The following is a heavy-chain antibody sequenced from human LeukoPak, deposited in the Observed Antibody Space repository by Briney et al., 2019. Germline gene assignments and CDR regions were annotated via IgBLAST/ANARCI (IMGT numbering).Heavy chain of an antibody. CDR2: VKKDASEK. CDR3: VAYKFLLSWSAFDF. V-gene: IGHV3-7*01. Sequence: TGGSLRLSCAASGFTFSNNWMTWVRQAPGKGLEWVATVKKDASEKYYVDSVKGRFTISRDNAKNSLYLQMNSLRVEDTAVYYCVAYKFLLSWSAFDFWGRGTMVTVSS. J-gene: IGHJ3*01. CDR1: GFTFSNNW. D-gene: IGHD6-13*01.